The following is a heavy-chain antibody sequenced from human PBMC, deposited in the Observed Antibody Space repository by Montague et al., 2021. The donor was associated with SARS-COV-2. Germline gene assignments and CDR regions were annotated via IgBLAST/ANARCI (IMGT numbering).Heavy chain of an antibody. CDR1: GGSISSSSFY. D-gene: IGHD6-19*01. Sequence: SETLYLTCTVSGGSISSSSFYWGWIRQPPGKGLEWIGSIYYSGNTHYNPSLKSRVTMSVDTSKNQLSLQLSSVTAADTAVYYCARQGYSSGWHSIDYWGQGTLVTVSS. J-gene: IGHJ4*02. CDR3: ARQGYSSGWHSIDY. CDR2: IYYSGNT. V-gene: IGHV4-39*01.